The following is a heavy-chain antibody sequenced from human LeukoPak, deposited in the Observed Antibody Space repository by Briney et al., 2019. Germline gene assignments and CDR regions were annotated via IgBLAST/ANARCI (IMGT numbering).Heavy chain of an antibody. CDR1: GDSMSSYY. V-gene: IGHV4-59*01. CDR2: VYYSGGT. J-gene: IGHJ4*02. Sequence: SETLSLTCTVSGDSMSSYYWTWIRQPPGKGLEWIGYVYYSGGTNYNPSLKSRVTISLDTSKNQFSLKLNSVTAADTAVYYCARDRSVVYPTTFDYWGQGTLVTASS. D-gene: IGHD2-2*02. CDR3: ARDRSVVYPTTFDY.